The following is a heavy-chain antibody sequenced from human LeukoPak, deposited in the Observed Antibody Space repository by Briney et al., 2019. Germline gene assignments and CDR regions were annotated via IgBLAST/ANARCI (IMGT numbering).Heavy chain of an antibody. V-gene: IGHV4-59*10. CDR1: GGSFSGYY. Sequence: PSETLSLTCAVYGGSFSGYYWSWIRQPAGKGLEWIGRIYTSGSTNYNPSLKGRVTMSVDTSKNQFSLKLSSVTAADTAVYYCARGSPDCSSTSCYMGYMDAWGKGTTVTVSS. D-gene: IGHD2-2*02. CDR2: IYTSGST. J-gene: IGHJ6*03. CDR3: ARGSPDCSSTSCYMGYMDA.